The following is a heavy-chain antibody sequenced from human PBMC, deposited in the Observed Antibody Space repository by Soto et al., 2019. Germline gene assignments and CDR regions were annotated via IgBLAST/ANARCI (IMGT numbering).Heavy chain of an antibody. D-gene: IGHD2-2*01. CDR3: ARGNCSSTSCSMDV. CDR1: GGSFSGYY. CDR2: INHSGST. Sequence: PSETLSLTCAVYGGSFSGYYWSWIRQPPGKGLEWIGEINHSGSTNYNPSLKSRVTISVDTSKNQFSLKLSSVTAADTAVYYCARGNCSSTSCSMDVWGKGTTVTAP. J-gene: IGHJ6*03. V-gene: IGHV4-34*01.